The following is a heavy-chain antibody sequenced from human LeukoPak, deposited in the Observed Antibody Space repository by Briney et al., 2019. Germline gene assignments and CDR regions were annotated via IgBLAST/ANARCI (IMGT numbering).Heavy chain of an antibody. CDR1: GFIFSNYA. J-gene: IGHJ4*02. CDR2: ITSGGGST. Sequence: GGPLRLSCAASGFIFSNYAMSWVRQAPGKGLEWVSGITSGGGSTYYADSVKGRFTVSRDKSKNTLYLQMNSLRAEDTAVYYCAKRRDYSGGFFSDFDYWGQGTLVTVSS. D-gene: IGHD2-15*01. CDR3: AKRRDYSGGFFSDFDY. V-gene: IGHV3-23*01.